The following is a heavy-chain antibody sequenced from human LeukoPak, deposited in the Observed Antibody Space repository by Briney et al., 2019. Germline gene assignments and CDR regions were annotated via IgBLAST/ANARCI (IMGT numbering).Heavy chain of an antibody. J-gene: IGHJ6*03. CDR3: ARGESSSSPLYYYYYYMDV. CDR2: IYTSGST. Sequence: SQTLSLTCTVSGGSINTNSYYWSWIRQPAGKGLEWIGRIYTSGSTNYNPSLKSRVTIPVDTSKNQFSLKLSSVTAADTAMYYCARGESSSSPLYYYYYYMDVWGKGTTVTVSS. CDR1: GGSINTNSYY. D-gene: IGHD6-6*01. V-gene: IGHV4-61*02.